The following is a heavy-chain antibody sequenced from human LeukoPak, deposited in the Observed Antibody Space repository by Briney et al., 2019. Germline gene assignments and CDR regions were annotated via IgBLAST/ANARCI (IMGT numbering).Heavy chain of an antibody. Sequence: PEGSLRLSCAASGFTFSSYAMHWVRQAPGKGLEWVAVISYDGSNKYYADSVKGRFTISRDNSKNTLYLQMNSLRAEDTAVYYCASDPYDILTGYLDYWGQGTLVTVSS. D-gene: IGHD3-9*01. CDR2: ISYDGSNK. CDR1: GFTFSSYA. V-gene: IGHV3-30*04. CDR3: ASDPYDILTGYLDY. J-gene: IGHJ4*02.